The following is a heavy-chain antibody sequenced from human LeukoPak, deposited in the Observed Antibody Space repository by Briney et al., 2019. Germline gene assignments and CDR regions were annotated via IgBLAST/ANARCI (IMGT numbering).Heavy chain of an antibody. Sequence: ASETLSLTCSVSGYSISSGYYWGWIRQPPGKGLEWIGSIYHSGSTYYNPSLKSRVTISVDTSKNQFSLKLNSVTATDTAVYYCARGANWFDPWGQGTLVTVSS. CDR2: IYHSGST. CDR3: ARGANWFDP. CDR1: GYSISSGYY. J-gene: IGHJ5*02. V-gene: IGHV4-38-2*02.